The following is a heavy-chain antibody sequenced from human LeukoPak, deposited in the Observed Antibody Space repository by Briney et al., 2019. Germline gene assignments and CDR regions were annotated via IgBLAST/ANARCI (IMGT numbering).Heavy chain of an antibody. V-gene: IGHV1-3*01. CDR2: INAGNGST. J-gene: IGHJ4*02. CDR3: AREVRTAVAGLDY. CDR1: GYTFTSYA. D-gene: IGHD6-19*01. Sequence: ASVKVSCKASGYTFTSYAMHWVRQAPGQRLEWMGWINAGNGSTKYSQKFQGRVTITRDTSASTAYMELSSLRSEDTAVYYCAREVRTAVAGLDYWGQGTLVTVSS.